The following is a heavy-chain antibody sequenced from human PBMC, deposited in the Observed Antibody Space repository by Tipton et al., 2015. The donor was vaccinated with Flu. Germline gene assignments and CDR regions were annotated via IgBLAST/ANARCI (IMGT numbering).Heavy chain of an antibody. D-gene: IGHD3-10*01. V-gene: IGHV3-30-3*01. Sequence: SLRLSCAASGFTFSSYAMHWVRQAPGKGLEWVAVMSYDGGTKYYADSVKGRFTIPRDNSKNTLYLQMNSLRPEDTAVYYCARDHEWDLLGDFDYWGQGTLVTVSS. CDR3: ARDHEWDLLGDFDY. CDR1: GFTFSSYA. J-gene: IGHJ4*02. CDR2: MSYDGGTK.